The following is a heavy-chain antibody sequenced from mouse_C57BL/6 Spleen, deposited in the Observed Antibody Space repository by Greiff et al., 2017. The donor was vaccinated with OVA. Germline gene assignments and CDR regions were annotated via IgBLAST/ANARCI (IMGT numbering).Heavy chain of an antibody. Sequence: QVTRKVSGPGILQPSQTLSLTCSFSGFSLSTFGMGVGWIRQPSGKGLEWLARIWWDDDKYYNPALKSRRTISKDTSKNQVFLKIANVDTADTATYYCARVSYYYGSSLFFDYWGQGTTLTVSS. V-gene: IGHV8-8*01. J-gene: IGHJ2*01. CDR1: GFSLSTFGMG. CDR3: ARVSYYYGSSLFFDY. D-gene: IGHD1-1*01. CDR2: IWWDDDK.